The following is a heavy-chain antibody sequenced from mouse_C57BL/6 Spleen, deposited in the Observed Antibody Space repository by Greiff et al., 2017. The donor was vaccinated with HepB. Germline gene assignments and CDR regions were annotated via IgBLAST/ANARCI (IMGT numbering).Heavy chain of an antibody. D-gene: IGHD2-2*01. CDR3: AIYYGYDGAMDY. CDR1: GSSFTGYY. Sequence: EVKLVESGPELVKPGASVKISCKASGSSFTGYYMNWVRQSPEKSLAWIGEITPSTGGTTYNQKFKTKATLTVDKSSSTAYMQLKSLTSEDSAVYYCAIYYGYDGAMDYWGQGTSVTVSS. J-gene: IGHJ4*01. CDR2: ITPSTGGT. V-gene: IGHV1-42*01.